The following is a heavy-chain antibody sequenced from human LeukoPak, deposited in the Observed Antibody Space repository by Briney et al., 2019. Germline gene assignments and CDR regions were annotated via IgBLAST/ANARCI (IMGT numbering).Heavy chain of an antibody. Sequence: GGSLRLSCAGSGFTFGGYGMHWFRWTPGKGLEWVAVIAYDGSRAFYADSVRGRFTISRDNSKNTMSVQMDDLRAEDTAVYYCTRYNNDHFDYWGQGTLVTVSS. CDR3: TRYNNDHFDY. J-gene: IGHJ4*02. D-gene: IGHD1-14*01. V-gene: IGHV3-33*01. CDR2: IAYDGSRA. CDR1: GFTFGGYG.